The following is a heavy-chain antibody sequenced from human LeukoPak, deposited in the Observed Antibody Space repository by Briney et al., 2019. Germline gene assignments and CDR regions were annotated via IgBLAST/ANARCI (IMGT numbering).Heavy chain of an antibody. Sequence: PSETLSLTCSVSGASISGGTYYWGWIRQPPGRGLEWIGSIYYTGSTYDNPSLKSRVTVSVDTSKNQFSLKLSSVTAADTAVYYCARRGGSGRAFDYWGQGTLVTVSS. D-gene: IGHD1-26*01. V-gene: IGHV4-39*01. CDR1: GASISGGTYY. J-gene: IGHJ4*02. CDR2: IYYTGST. CDR3: ARRGGSGRAFDY.